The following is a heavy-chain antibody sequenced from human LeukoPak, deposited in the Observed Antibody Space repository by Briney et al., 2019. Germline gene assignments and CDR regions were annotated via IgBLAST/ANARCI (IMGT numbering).Heavy chain of an antibody. CDR1: GYTLSELS. CDR3: ATGKIYCSATSCSDDS. D-gene: IGHD2-2*01. CDR2: FHPEDGET. V-gene: IGHV1-24*01. Sequence: ASVKVSCKVSGYTLSELSMHWVRQAPGKGLDWLGGFHPEDGETVYAQKFQGRVTMTEDTSTDTAYMELSSLRSEDTAVYYCATGKIYCSATSCSDDSWGQGTLVTVSS. J-gene: IGHJ4*02.